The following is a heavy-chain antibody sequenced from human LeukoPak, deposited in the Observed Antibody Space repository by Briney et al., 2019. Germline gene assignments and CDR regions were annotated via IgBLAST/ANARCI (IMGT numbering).Heavy chain of an antibody. V-gene: IGHV3-64D*06. CDR2: ISSNGGST. CDR3: VKGPFSEYLQH. J-gene: IGHJ1*01. Sequence: GGSLRLSCSASGFTFSSYAMHWVRQAPGKGLEYVSAISSNGGSTYYADSVKGRFTISRDNSKNTLYLQMSSLRAEDTAVYYCVKGPFSEYLQHWGQGTLVTVSS. CDR1: GFTFSSYA.